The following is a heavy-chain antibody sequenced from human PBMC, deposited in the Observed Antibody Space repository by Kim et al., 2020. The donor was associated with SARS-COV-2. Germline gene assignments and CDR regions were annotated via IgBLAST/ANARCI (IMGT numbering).Heavy chain of an antibody. CDR3: TRVVAAAGLRTGGYGMDV. J-gene: IGHJ6*02. Sequence: KGRFTISRDDSKSIAYLQMNSLKTEDTAVYYCTRVVAAAGLRTGGYGMDVWGQGTTVTVSS. V-gene: IGHV3-49*02. D-gene: IGHD6-13*01.